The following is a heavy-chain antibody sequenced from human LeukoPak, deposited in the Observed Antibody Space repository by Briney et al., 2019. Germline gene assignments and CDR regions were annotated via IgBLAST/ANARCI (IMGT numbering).Heavy chain of an antibody. Sequence: SGTLSLTCGVSGGSISSSNWWSWVRQPPGKGLEWIGQIYYSGTTNYNPSLKSRVTISVDRSKNQFSLKLSSMTAADTAVYYCARGHPDWYFDLWGRGTLVTVSS. CDR3: ARGHPDWYFDL. CDR1: GGSISSSNW. V-gene: IGHV4-4*02. J-gene: IGHJ2*01. CDR2: IYYSGTT.